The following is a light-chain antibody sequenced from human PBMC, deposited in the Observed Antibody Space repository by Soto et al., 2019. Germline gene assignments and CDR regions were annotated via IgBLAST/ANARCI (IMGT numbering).Light chain of an antibody. CDR1: QSISSN. J-gene: IGKJ2*01. CDR3: QQYNNWPRA. V-gene: IGKV3-15*01. Sequence: EIVMTQSPATLSVSPGERTTLSCWASQSISSNLAWFQQKPGQAPRLLIYGASTRAAGIPARFSGSGSGTEFTLTISSLQSEDFAVYYCQQYNNWPRAFGQGTKLEI. CDR2: GAS.